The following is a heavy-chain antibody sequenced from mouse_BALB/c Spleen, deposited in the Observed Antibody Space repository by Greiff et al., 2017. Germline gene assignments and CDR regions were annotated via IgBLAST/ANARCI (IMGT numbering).Heavy chain of an antibody. V-gene: IGHV1-12*01. Sequence: VQLQQPGAELVKPGASVKMSCKASGYTFTSYNMHWVKQTPGQGLEWIGAIYPGNGDTSYNQKFKGKATLTADKSSSTAYMQLSSLTSEDSAVYYCARYGNYEYAMDYWGQGTSVTVSS. D-gene: IGHD2-1*01. CDR1: GYTFTSYN. CDR3: ARYGNYEYAMDY. J-gene: IGHJ4*01. CDR2: IYPGNGDT.